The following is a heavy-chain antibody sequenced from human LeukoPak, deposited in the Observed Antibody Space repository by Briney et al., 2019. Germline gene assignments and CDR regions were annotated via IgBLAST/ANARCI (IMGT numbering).Heavy chain of an antibody. D-gene: IGHD3-16*01. V-gene: IGHV3-23*01. J-gene: IGHJ6*03. CDR1: GFTFSSYA. Sequence: GGSLRLSCAASGFTFSSYAMSLGRQAPGQGPHFVSALSGSGGSTYYADSVKGRFTISRDNSKNTLYLQMNSLRAEDTAVYYCAKGGRLVGSYYYYMDVWGKGTTVTVSS. CDR3: AKGGRLVGSYYYYMDV. CDR2: LSGSGGST.